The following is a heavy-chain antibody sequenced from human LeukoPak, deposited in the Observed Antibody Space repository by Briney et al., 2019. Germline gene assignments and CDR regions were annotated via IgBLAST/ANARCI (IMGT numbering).Heavy chain of an antibody. CDR1: GFTFSSYG. V-gene: IGHV3-30*18. Sequence: GGSLRLSCAASGFTFSSYGMHWVRQAPGKGLEWVAAISYDGSNKYYADSVKGRFTISRDNSKNTLYLQMNSLRAEDTAVYYCAKDSGSYLYYFDYWGQGTLVTVSS. D-gene: IGHD1-26*01. CDR3: AKDSGSYLYYFDY. J-gene: IGHJ4*02. CDR2: ISYDGSNK.